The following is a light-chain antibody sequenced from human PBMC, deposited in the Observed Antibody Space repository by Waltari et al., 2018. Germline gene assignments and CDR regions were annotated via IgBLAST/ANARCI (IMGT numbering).Light chain of an antibody. Sequence: DVVMTQSPLSLPVTLGQPASISCSISQRPIHNNGNTYMNWFHHRPGQSPRRLIYKISNRDSGVPDRFSGSRSGTDITLRISRVEAEDVGVYYCRQSTHPPQTFGGGTKVEIK. CDR3: RQSTHPPQT. CDR1: QRPIHNNGNTY. V-gene: IGKV2-30*02. J-gene: IGKJ4*01. CDR2: KIS.